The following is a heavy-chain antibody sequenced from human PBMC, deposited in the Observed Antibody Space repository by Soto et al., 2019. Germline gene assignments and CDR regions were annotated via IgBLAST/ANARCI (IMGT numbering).Heavy chain of an antibody. V-gene: IGHV1-69*13. CDR2: IIPMFGTA. D-gene: IGHD3-22*01. CDR3: ARAPPYYIASSGSLGYFQY. Sequence: GASVKVSCKASGGTFSNYGISWVRQAPGQGLEWVGGIIPMFGTAHYAQKFQGRVTLTADDSTSTAYMELSSLRSEDTAVYYCARAPPYYIASSGSLGYFQYWGQGTLVTVSS. J-gene: IGHJ1*01. CDR1: GGTFSNYG.